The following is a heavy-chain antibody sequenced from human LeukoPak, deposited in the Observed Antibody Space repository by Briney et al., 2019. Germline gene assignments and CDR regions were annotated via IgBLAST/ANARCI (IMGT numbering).Heavy chain of an antibody. J-gene: IGHJ4*02. CDR3: ARTVHYSSGWSPTYYFDY. V-gene: IGHV4-59*01. D-gene: IGHD6-19*01. CDR2: IYNIGNT. CDR1: GDSISNSY. Sequence: NPSETLSLTCNVFGDSISNSYWSWIRQPPGKGLEWIGHIYNIGNTNYNPSLKSRVTISEDTSKNQFSLRLSSVTAADTAVYFCARTVHYSSGWSPTYYFDYWGQGTLDTVSS.